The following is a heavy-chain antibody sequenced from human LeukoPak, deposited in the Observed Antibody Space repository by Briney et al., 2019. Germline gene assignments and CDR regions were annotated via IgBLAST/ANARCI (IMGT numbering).Heavy chain of an antibody. J-gene: IGHJ3*02. CDR2: IIPIFGTA. V-gene: IGHV1-69*13. CDR1: GGTFSSYA. CDR3: ANQGLDKAAFDI. D-gene: IGHD5-18*01. Sequence: GASVKVSCKASGGTFSSYAISWVRQAPGQGLEWMGGIIPIFGTANYAQKFQGRVTITADESTSTAYMELSILRSEDTAVYYCANQGLDKAAFDIWGQGTMVTVSS.